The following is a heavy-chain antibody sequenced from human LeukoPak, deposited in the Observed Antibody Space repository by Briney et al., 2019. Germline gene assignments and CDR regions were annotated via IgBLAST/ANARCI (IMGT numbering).Heavy chain of an antibody. D-gene: IGHD6-13*01. CDR1: TASGSSYY. CDR3: ARVPAAGPVDY. V-gene: IGHV4-59*02. CDR2: IYYSGST. J-gene: IGHJ4*02. Sequence: PSETLSLTCPVSTASGSSYYWSCIRQPPGKGREGSGYIYYSGSTNYNPSLKSRVTISVDTSKNQFSLKLSSVTAADTAVYYCARVPAAGPVDYWGQGTLVTVSS.